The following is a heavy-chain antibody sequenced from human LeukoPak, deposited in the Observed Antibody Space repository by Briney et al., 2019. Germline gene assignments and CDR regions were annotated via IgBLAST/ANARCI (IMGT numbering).Heavy chain of an antibody. Sequence: SETLSLTCTVSGGSISSGGYYWSWIRQHPGMGLEWIGYIYYSGSTYYNPSLKSRVTISVDTSKNQFSLKLSSVTAADTAVYYCAREGGYCSSTSCYHPALDYWGQGTLVTVSS. CDR2: IYYSGST. CDR1: GGSISSGGYY. CDR3: AREGGYCSSTSCYHPALDY. V-gene: IGHV4-31*03. J-gene: IGHJ4*02. D-gene: IGHD2-2*01.